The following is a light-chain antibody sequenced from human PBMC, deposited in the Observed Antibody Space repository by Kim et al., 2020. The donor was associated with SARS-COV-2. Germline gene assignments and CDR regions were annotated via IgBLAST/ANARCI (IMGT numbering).Light chain of an antibody. Sequence: QDPAVSVALGQTVRITCQGDSLRKYYASWYQQKPGQAPVLVIYGKNNRPSGIPDRFSGSTSGNTASLTITGAQAEDEADYYCNSRDSSGNHLVFGGGAKL. CDR2: GKN. CDR1: SLRKYY. V-gene: IGLV3-19*01. J-gene: IGLJ3*02. CDR3: NSRDSSGNHLV.